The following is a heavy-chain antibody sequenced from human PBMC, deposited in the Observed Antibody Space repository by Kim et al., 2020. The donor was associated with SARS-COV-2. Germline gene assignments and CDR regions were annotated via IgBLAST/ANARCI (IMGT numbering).Heavy chain of an antibody. CDR2: INHSGST. D-gene: IGHD6-13*01. V-gene: IGHV4-34*01. CDR1: GGSFSGYY. Sequence: SETLSLTCAVYGGSFSGYYWSWIRQPPGKGLEWIGEINHSGSTNYNPSLKSRVTISVDTSKNQFSLKLSSVTAADTAVYYCARAAAGTVLLSWFDPWGQGTLVTVSS. CDR3: ARAAAGTVLLSWFDP. J-gene: IGHJ5*02.